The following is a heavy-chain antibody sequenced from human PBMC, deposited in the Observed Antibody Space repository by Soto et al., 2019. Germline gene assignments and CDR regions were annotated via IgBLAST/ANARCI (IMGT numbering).Heavy chain of an antibody. D-gene: IGHD7-27*01. CDR2: ISSSSSDK. CDR1: GFTFRSYG. J-gene: IGHJ6*03. CDR3: ARDLSWGSNWYYYMDV. Sequence: GGSQRLSCAASGFTFRSYGRHWVRQAPGKGLEWVSYISSSSSDKDYADSVKGRFTISRDNAKNSLYLQMNSLRAEDTAVYYCARDLSWGSNWYYYMDVWGKGTTVTVSS. V-gene: IGHV3-48*01.